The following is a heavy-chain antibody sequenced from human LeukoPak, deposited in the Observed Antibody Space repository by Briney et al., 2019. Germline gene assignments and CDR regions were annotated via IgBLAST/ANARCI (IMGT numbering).Heavy chain of an antibody. CDR2: IYSGGST. D-gene: IGHD4-17*01. CDR1: GFTFSSYS. Sequence: GGSLRLSCAASGFTFSSYSMMWVRQAPGKGLEWVSVIYSGGSTYYADSVKGRFTISRDNSKNTLYLQMNSLRAEDTAVYYCARDSVTSDFDYWGQGTLVTVSS. J-gene: IGHJ4*02. CDR3: ARDSVTSDFDY. V-gene: IGHV3-66*01.